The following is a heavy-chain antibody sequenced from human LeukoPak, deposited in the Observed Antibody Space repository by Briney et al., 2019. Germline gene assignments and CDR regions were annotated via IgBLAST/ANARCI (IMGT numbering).Heavy chain of an antibody. CDR3: ARGKGNGYGDYVFDY. CDR1: GGSISSGGYS. CDR2: IYHSGST. Sequence: PSQTLSLTCAVSGGSISSGGYSWSWIRQPPGKGLEWIGYIYHSGSTYYNPSLKSRVTISVDRSKNQFSLKLSSVTAADTAVYYCARGKGNGYGDYVFDYWGQGTLVTVSS. J-gene: IGHJ4*02. D-gene: IGHD4-17*01. V-gene: IGHV4-30-2*01.